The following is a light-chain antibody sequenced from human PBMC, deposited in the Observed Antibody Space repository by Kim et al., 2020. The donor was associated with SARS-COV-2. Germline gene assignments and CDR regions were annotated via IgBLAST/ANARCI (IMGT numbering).Light chain of an antibody. CDR2: DVS. CDR1: SSDVGGYNY. CDR3: SSYTSSSLSRE. J-gene: IGLJ2*01. Sequence: QSALTQPASVSGSPGQSITISCTGTSSDVGGYNYVSWYQQHPGKAPKLMIYDVSNRPSGVSNRFSGSKSGNTASLTISGLQAEDEADYYCSSYTSSSLSREFGAGTKVTVL. V-gene: IGLV2-14*03.